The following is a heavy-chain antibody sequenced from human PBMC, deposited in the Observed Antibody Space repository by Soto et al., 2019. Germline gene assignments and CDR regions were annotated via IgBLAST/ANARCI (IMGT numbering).Heavy chain of an antibody. CDR2: INSDGSST. J-gene: IGHJ1*01. CDR3: ARDFGTGDYRYFQH. V-gene: IGHV3-74*01. Sequence: EVQLVESGGGLAQPGGSLRLSCAASGFTFSSYWMHWVRQAPGKGLVWVSRINSDGSSTTYLDSVKGRFTISRDNAKNTLYLQMNSLRAEDTAVYYCARDFGTGDYRYFQHWGQGTLVTVSS. CDR1: GFTFSSYW. D-gene: IGHD4-17*01.